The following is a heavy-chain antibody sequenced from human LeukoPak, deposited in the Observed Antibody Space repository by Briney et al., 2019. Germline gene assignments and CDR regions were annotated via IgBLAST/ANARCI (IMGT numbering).Heavy chain of an antibody. CDR1: GGSISSSSYY. J-gene: IGHJ4*02. CDR2: IYYSGST. V-gene: IGHV4-39*07. CDR3: ASEGYPKSSDY. Sequence: SETLSLTCTVSGGSISSSSYYWGWIRQPPGKGLEWIGSIYYSGSTYYNPSLKSRVTISVDTSKNQFSLKLSSVTAADTAVYYCASEGYPKSSDYWGQGTLVTVSS. D-gene: IGHD6-13*01.